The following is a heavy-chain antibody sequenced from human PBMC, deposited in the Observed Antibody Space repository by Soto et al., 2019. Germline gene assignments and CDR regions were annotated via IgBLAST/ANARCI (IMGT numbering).Heavy chain of an antibody. CDR2: INHSGAT. J-gene: IGHJ4*02. V-gene: IGHV4-34*02. D-gene: IGHD5-12*01. Sequence: QVQLQQWGAGLLKPSETLSLTCNVYGESSTDYYWSWIRQAPGKGLEWIGEINHSGATNYKPSLKSRVTISLDTSRKQFCLRLSSVTAADAAVYYCNGYDRSRRDLDFWGQGTLVTVSS. CDR1: GESSTDYY. CDR3: NGYDRSRRDLDF.